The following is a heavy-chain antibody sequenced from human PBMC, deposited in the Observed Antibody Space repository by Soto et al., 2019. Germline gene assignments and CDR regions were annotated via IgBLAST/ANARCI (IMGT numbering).Heavy chain of an antibody. J-gene: IGHJ4*02. D-gene: IGHD3-9*01. CDR3: ARNENDVLTGFDY. CDR1: GGSISSYY. V-gene: IGHV4-59*01. Sequence: QVQLQESGPGLVKPSETLSLTCTVSGGSISSYYWSWIRQPPGKGLEWIGYIYYSGSTNYNPSLTSRVTISVDTSKAQFSLKLTSVTAAETAVYYCARNENDVLTGFDYWGQGILVTVSS. CDR2: IYYSGST.